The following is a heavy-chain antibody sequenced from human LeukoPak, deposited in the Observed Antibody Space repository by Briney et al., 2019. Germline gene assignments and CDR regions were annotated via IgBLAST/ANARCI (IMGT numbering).Heavy chain of an antibody. CDR3: ARGLTRVYYFDY. CDR1: GGSFSGYY. V-gene: IGHV4-34*01. Sequence: SETLSLTCAVYGGSFSGYYWSWIRQPPGKGLEWIGEINHSGSTNYNPSLKSRVTISVDTSKSQFSLKLSSVTAADTAVYYCARGLTRVYYFDYWGQGTLVTVSS. D-gene: IGHD4/OR15-4a*01. J-gene: IGHJ4*02. CDR2: INHSGST.